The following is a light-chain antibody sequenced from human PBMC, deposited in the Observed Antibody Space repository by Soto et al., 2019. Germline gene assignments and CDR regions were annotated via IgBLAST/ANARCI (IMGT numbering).Light chain of an antibody. Sequence: QSVLTQPASVSGSPGQSITISCPGTSSDVDGYNYVSWYQQHPGKDQKLIIYDVSNRPSGVSICFSVYKSGNTASLTISGFLVEVVSDYYCSSYTSSSTPYVFGTGTKVTVL. V-gene: IGLV2-14*01. CDR1: SSDVDGYNY. CDR3: SSYTSSSTPYV. CDR2: DVS. J-gene: IGLJ1*01.